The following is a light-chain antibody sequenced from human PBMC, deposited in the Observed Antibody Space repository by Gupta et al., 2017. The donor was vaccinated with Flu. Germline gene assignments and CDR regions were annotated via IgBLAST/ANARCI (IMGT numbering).Light chain of an antibody. J-gene: IGKJ5*01. CDR3: QQYNNWPPIT. V-gene: IGKV3-15*01. CDR1: QSVSSN. CDR2: GAS. Sequence: EIVMTQSPATLSVSPGERATLSCRASQSVSSNLAWYKQKPGQAPRLLIYGASTRDTGIPARFSGSGYGTEFTLTISSRQSEDFAVYYCQQYNNWPPITFGQGTQLEIK.